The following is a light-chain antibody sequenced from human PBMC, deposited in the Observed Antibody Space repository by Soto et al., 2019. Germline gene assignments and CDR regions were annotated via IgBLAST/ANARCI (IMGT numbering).Light chain of an antibody. Sequence: TQSPVTLSVSPGEGATLSCRASQSISSDLAWYQQKPGQAPRLLIYHASTRATGIPARFSGSGSGTEFTLTITSLQSEDSAVYYCQQYNFSPPNTFGGGTKVHI. CDR3: QQYNFSPPNT. J-gene: IGKJ4*01. CDR2: HAS. V-gene: IGKV3-15*01. CDR1: QSISSD.